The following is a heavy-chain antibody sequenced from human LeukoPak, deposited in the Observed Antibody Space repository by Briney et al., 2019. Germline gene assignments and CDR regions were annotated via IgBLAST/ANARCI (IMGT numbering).Heavy chain of an antibody. D-gene: IGHD3-10*01. CDR1: GGSISSSSYY. Sequence: PSETLSLTCTVSGGSISSSSYYWGWIRQPPGKGLEWIGSIYYSGSTYYNPSLKSRVTISVDTSKNQFSLKLSSVTAADTAVYYCARHRNHGSGSGNWFDPRGQGTLVTVSS. V-gene: IGHV4-39*01. CDR2: IYYSGST. CDR3: ARHRNHGSGSGNWFDP. J-gene: IGHJ5*02.